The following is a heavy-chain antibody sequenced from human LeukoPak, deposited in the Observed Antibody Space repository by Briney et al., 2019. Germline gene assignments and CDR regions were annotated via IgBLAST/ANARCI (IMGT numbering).Heavy chain of an antibody. J-gene: IGHJ4*02. V-gene: IGHV1-2*02. CDR1: GYSFTAYY. Sequence: ASVKVSCKASGYSFTAYYMHWVRQAPAQGLEWIGWINPNSGGTNYAQKFQGRVTMTRDTSITTAYMEMSRLRSDDTALYYCARSPHILTGENFDYWGQGTLVTVSS. CDR2: INPNSGGT. D-gene: IGHD3-9*01. CDR3: ARSPHILTGENFDY.